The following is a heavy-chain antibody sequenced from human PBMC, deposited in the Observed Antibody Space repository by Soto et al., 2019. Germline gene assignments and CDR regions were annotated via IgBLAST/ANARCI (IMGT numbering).Heavy chain of an antibody. V-gene: IGHV4-30-4*01. CDR2: IYYSGST. CDR3: ARRTSYCSSTSCYINAFDI. D-gene: IGHD2-2*02. Sequence: SETLSLTCTVSGGSISGGDYYWSWIRQPPGKGLEWIGYIYYSGSTYYNPSLKSRVTISVDTSKNQFSLKLSSVTAADTAVYYCARRTSYCSSTSCYINAFDIWGQGTMVTVSS. J-gene: IGHJ3*02. CDR1: GGSISGGDYY.